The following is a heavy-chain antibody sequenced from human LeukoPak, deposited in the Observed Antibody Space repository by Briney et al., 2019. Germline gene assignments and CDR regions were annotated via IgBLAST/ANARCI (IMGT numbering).Heavy chain of an antibody. D-gene: IGHD6-19*01. V-gene: IGHV3-33*01. CDR1: GYTFRSHG. CDR3: ARRRSEEFDFDC. J-gene: IGHJ4*02. CDR2: IWYDGSNQ. Sequence: RSLRLSCIASGYTFRSHGLHWVRQAPGKGLEWVAVIWYDGSNQYYGESVKGRFTISRDDSKNTLYLQMNNLRAEDTAVYYCARRRSEEFDFDCWGQGTLVTVSS.